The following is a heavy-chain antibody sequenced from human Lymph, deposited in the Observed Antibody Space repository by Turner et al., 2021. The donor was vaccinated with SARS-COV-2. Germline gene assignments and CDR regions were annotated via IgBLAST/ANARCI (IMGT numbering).Heavy chain of an antibody. V-gene: IGHV1-24*01. J-gene: IGHJ6*02. Sequence: QVLLVQSGAEVKKPGASVKVACKVSGYTLTELSMHWVRQAPGKGLEWMGGFDPEDGATIYAQKFQGRVTMTEDTSIDTVYMELSTLRSEDTAVYYCATDRKKWLVQTGDGMDVWGQGTTVTVSS. CDR3: ATDRKKWLVQTGDGMDV. CDR2: FDPEDGAT. D-gene: IGHD6-19*01. CDR1: GYTLTELS.